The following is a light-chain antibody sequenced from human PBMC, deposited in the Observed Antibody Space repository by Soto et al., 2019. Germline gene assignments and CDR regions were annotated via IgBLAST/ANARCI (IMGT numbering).Light chain of an antibody. CDR3: QQYNRPYT. J-gene: IGKJ2*01. CDR1: QNINNW. V-gene: IGKV1-5*03. Sequence: DIQMTQSPSTLSASVGDRVTITCRASQNINNWLAWYQQKPGKAPKLLIYKASSLESGVPSRFGGSGAGTEFTLTISSLQPDDFATYYCQQYNRPYTFGQGTKLEIK. CDR2: KAS.